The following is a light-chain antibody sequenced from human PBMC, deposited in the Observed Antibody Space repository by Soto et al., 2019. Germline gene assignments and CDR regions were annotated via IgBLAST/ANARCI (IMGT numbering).Light chain of an antibody. CDR1: RNISNY. J-gene: IGKJ2*01. Sequence: DIQMTQSPSSLSASVGDRVTITCRASRNISNYLNWYQQNPGKAPKLLIYAASSLQSGVPARFSGSGSGTDFTLTITSLQPEDFASYSCQQSYSTLWTFGQGTKLEIK. V-gene: IGKV1-39*01. CDR2: AAS. CDR3: QQSYSTLWT.